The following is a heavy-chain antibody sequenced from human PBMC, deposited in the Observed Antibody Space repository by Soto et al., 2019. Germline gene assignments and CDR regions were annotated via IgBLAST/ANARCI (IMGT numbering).Heavy chain of an antibody. V-gene: IGHV4-34*01. CDR2: VNHAGGT. CDR1: GGSFNDFY. CDR3: ARRGRYGGRSYTG. Sequence: QMHIQQWGAGLLKPSETPSLTCAVSGGSFNDFYWNWVRQPPGEGLEWIGEVNHAGGTDYNPSLKSRVTISEDRSKNQLSLRLKSVTVADTATYYCARRGRYGGRSYTGWGQGTLVTVSS. D-gene: IGHD2-15*01. J-gene: IGHJ4*02.